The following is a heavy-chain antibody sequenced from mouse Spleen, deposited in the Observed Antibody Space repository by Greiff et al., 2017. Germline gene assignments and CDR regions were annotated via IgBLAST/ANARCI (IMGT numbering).Heavy chain of an antibody. Sequence: LVESGPELVKPGASVKISCKASGYAFSSSWMNWVKQRPGKGLEWIGRIYPGDGDTNYNGKFKGKATLTADKSSSTAYMQLSSLTSEDSAVYFCARETVYYFDYWGQGTTLTVSS. J-gene: IGHJ2*01. D-gene: IGHD4-1*01. CDR1: GYAFSSSW. CDR2: IYPGDGDT. CDR3: ARETVYYFDY. V-gene: IGHV1-82*01.